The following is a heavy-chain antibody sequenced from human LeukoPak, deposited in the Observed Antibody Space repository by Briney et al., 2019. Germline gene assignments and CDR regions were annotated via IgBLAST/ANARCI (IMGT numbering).Heavy chain of an antibody. D-gene: IGHD5-24*01. V-gene: IGHV3-21*01. Sequence: PGGSLRLSCAASGFTFISYSMNWVRQAPGKGLEWVSSISSSSSYIYYADSVKGRFTISRDNAKDTLYLQMSSLRADDTAVYYCARDRRGVGYRPQYYYYSYIDVWGKGTTVTVSS. J-gene: IGHJ6*03. CDR1: GFTFISYS. CDR2: ISSSSSYI. CDR3: ARDRRGVGYRPQYYYYSYIDV.